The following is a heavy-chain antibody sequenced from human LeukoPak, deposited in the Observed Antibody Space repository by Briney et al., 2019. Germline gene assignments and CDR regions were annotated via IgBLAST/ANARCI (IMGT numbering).Heavy chain of an antibody. CDR3: ASGSPTGEVDY. V-gene: IGHV4-59*01. D-gene: IGHD1-26*01. J-gene: IGHJ4*02. Sequence: SETLSLTCTVSGGSFSSYYWSWIRQPPGKGLEWIGYIYYSGIANYNPSLKSRVTISVDTSKNQFSLKLRSVPAADTAVYYCASGSPTGEVDYWGQGTLVPVSS. CDR1: GGSFSSYY. CDR2: IYYSGIA.